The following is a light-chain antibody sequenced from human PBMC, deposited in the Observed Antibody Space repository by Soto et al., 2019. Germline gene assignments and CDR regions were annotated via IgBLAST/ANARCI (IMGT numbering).Light chain of an antibody. V-gene: IGKV1-9*01. CDR3: QQLESYPST. J-gene: IGKJ4*01. CDR2: AAS. Sequence: DIQKAQTPDPLSLSLRDRVTITCRAGQGISNFLAWYKQKPGKAPKLLLYAASTLQSGVPSRFSGSGSGTDFTLTISSLQPEDFATYYCQQLESYPSTFGGGTKVDI. CDR1: QGISNF.